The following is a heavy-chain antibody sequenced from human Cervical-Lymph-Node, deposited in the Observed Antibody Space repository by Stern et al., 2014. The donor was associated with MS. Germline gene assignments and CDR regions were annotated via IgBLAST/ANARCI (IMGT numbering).Heavy chain of an antibody. CDR2: IKGDGREK. D-gene: IGHD2-21*02. CDR3: AGDRLAMTVYY. Sequence: VQLVQSGGGLVQPGGSLRLSCVASGFTFSSHWMSWVRQAPGKGLEWVANIKGDGREKYYVDSVRGRFTIARDNAKNSLYLQMNSLRDEDTALYYCAGDRLAMTVYYWGQGTLVTVSS. V-gene: IGHV3-7*01. J-gene: IGHJ4*02. CDR1: GFTFSSHW.